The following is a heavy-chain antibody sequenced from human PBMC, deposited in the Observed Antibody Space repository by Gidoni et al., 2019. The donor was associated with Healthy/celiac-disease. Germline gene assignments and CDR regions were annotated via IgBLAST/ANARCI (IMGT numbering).Heavy chain of an antibody. CDR1: FSGYY. CDR2: INHSGST. Sequence: FSGYYWSWIRQPPGKGLEWIGEINHSGSTNYNPSLKSRVTISVDTSKNQFSLKLSSVTAADTAVYYCARGVVVVPAARGGARYFQHWGQGTLVTVSS. D-gene: IGHD2-2*01. J-gene: IGHJ1*01. CDR3: ARGVVVVPAARGGARYFQH. V-gene: IGHV4-34*01.